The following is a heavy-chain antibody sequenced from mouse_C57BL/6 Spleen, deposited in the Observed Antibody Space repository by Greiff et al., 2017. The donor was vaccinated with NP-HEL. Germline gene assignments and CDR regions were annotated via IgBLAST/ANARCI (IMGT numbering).Heavy chain of an antibody. J-gene: IGHJ2*01. V-gene: IGHV1-82*01. CDR3: ARDLVLRYDFDY. CDR2: IYPGDGDT. CDR1: GYAFSSSW. D-gene: IGHD1-1*01. Sequence: VKVVESGPELVKPGASVKISCKASGYAFSSSWMNWVKQRPGKGLEWIGRIYPGDGDTNYNGKFKGKATLTADKSSSTAYMQLSSLTSEDSAVYFCARDLVLRYDFDYWGQGTTLTVSS.